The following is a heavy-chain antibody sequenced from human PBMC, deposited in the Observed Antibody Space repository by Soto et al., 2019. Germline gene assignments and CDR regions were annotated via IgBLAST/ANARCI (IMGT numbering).Heavy chain of an antibody. Sequence: PGAALKISCNCSGYIFTSDWICGGRQMPGKVPEWMSIIYPGNPHTRYSPSFQGQVTISADKSISTAYLQWGSLKASDTAMYYCGSLRLDFNANYYYGMDVWGQGTTVTVSS. D-gene: IGHD6-19*01. CDR1: GYIFTSDW. V-gene: IGHV5-51*01. CDR2: IYPGNPHT. CDR3: GSLRLDFNANYYYGMDV. J-gene: IGHJ6*02.